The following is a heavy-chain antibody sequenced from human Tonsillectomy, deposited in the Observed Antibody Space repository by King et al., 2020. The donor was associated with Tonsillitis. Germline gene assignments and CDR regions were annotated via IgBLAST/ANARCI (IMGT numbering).Heavy chain of an antibody. CDR1: GVTFSSVA. J-gene: IGHJ4*02. Sequence: VQLVESGGGVVQPGRSLRLSCAASGVTFSSVALHWVRQAPGKGVEWGTVISYDGSKKYYADSVKGRFTISRDNSKNTLYLKMNSLGAEDTAVYYCARDGKKAVAGYFDYWAQGTLVTVSS. CDR3: ARDGKKAVAGYFDY. D-gene: IGHD6-19*01. V-gene: IGHV3-30-3*01. CDR2: ISYDGSKK.